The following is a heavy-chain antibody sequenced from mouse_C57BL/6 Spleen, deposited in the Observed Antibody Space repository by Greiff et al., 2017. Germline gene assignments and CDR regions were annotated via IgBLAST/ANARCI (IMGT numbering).Heavy chain of an antibody. V-gene: IGHV1-69*01. CDR3: ARDTTERFAY. Sequence: QVQLQQSGAELVMPGASVKLSCKASGYTFTSYWMHWVKQRPGQGLEWIGEIDPSDSYTNYNQKFKGKSTLTVDKSSSTAYMQLSSLTSEDSAVYYCARDTTERFAYWGQGTLVTVSA. J-gene: IGHJ3*01. CDR1: GYTFTSYW. D-gene: IGHD1-1*01. CDR2: IDPSDSYT.